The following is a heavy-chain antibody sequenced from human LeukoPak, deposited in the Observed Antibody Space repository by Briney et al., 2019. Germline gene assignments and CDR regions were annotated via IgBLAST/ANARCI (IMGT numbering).Heavy chain of an antibody. CDR1: GGSISSYY. CDR3: ARGNNFWSGLTFDY. D-gene: IGHD3-3*01. V-gene: IGHV4-59*01. J-gene: IGHJ4*02. CDR2: IYYSGST. Sequence: SETLSLTCTVSGGSISSYYWSWIRQPPGKGLEWIGYIYYSGSTNYNPSLKSRVTISVDTSKNQFSLKLSSVTAADTAVYYCARGNNFWSGLTFDYWGQGTLVTVSS.